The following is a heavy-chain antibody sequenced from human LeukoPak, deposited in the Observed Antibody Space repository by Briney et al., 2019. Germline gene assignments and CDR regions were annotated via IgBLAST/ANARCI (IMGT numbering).Heavy chain of an antibody. D-gene: IGHD3-3*01. CDR1: GFTFSSYS. V-gene: IGHV3-21*01. J-gene: IGHJ4*02. CDR3: VRDRYDFWSGYPTGPFDY. CDR2: ISSSSSYI. Sequence: GGSLRLSCAASGFTFSSYSMNWVRQAPGKGLEWVSSISSSSSYIYYADSVKGRFTISRDNAKNSLYLQMNSLRAEDTAVYYCVRDRYDFWSGYPTGPFDYWGQGTLVTVSS.